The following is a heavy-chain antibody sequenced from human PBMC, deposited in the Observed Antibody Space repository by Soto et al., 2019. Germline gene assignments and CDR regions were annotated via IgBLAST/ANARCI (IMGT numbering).Heavy chain of an antibody. D-gene: IGHD6-13*01. Sequence: SVKVSCKASGGTFSSYAISWVRQAPGQGLEWMGGIIPIFGTANYAQKLQGRVTITADKSTSTAYMELSSLRSEDTAVYYCARVYRVYSSSPSGYNWFDPWGQGTLVTVSS. J-gene: IGHJ5*02. CDR3: ARVYRVYSSSPSGYNWFDP. CDR2: IIPIFGTA. CDR1: GGTFSSYA. V-gene: IGHV1-69*06.